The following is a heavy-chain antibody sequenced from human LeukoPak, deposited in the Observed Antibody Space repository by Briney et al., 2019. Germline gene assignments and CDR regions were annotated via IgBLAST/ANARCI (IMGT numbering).Heavy chain of an antibody. CDR3: ARRTDSGSWYFDL. J-gene: IGHJ2*01. CDR2: IYYSGST. CDR1: GGSNSNYY. V-gene: IGHV4-59*01. Sequence: SETLSLTCTVSGGSNSNYYWSWIRQPPGMGLEWIGNIYYSGSTNYNPSLKSRVTISVETSKNQFSLKLSSVTAADTAVYYCARRTDSGSWYFDLWGRGTLVTVSS. D-gene: IGHD6-6*01.